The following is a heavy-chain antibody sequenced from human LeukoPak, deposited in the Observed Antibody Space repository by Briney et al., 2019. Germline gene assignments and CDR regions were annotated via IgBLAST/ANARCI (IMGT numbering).Heavy chain of an antibody. CDR2: INPNSGGT. CDR3: ARRSIAAAGTVVYNWFDP. CDR1: GYTFTGYY. J-gene: IGHJ5*02. Sequence: ASVKVSCKASGYTFTGYYMHWVRQAPGQGLEWMGWINPNSGGTNYAQKFQGRVTMTRDTSISTAYMELSRLRSDDTAVYYCARRSIAAAGTVVYNWFDPWGQGTLVTVSS. D-gene: IGHD6-13*01. V-gene: IGHV1-2*02.